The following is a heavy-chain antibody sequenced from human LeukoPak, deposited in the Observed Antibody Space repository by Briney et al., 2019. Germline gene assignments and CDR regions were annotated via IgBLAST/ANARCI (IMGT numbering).Heavy chain of an antibody. Sequence: SETLSLTCTVSGGSVSSGSYYWGWIRQPPGKGLEWIGSIYYSGSTYYNPSLKSRVTISVDTSKNQSSLKLSSVTAADTAVYYCARQVQQQLAIDYWGQGTLVTVSS. CDR3: ARQVQQQLAIDY. CDR1: GGSVSSGSYY. V-gene: IGHV4-39*01. D-gene: IGHD6-13*01. J-gene: IGHJ4*02. CDR2: IYYSGST.